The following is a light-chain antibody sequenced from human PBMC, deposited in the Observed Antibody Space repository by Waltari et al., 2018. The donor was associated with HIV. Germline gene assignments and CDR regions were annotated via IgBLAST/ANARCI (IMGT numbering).Light chain of an antibody. CDR2: NTT. CDR1: SGSVSPTYY. V-gene: IGLV8-61*01. Sequence: QTVVTQEPSFSVSPGGTVTLTCGLSSGSVSPTYYPSWYQQTPGRTPRTLMYNTTIRSSGVPARVSGSILGNKAALTITGAQADDECDYYCMLYMGSDIWVFGGGTKLTVL. CDR3: MLYMGSDIWV. J-gene: IGLJ3*02.